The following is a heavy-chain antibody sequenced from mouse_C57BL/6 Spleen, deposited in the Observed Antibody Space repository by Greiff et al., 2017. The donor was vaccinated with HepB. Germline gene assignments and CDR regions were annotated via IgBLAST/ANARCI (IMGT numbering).Heavy chain of an antibody. V-gene: IGHV1-5*01. J-gene: IGHJ2*01. D-gene: IGHD1-1*01. CDR3: TTTVVDGYFDY. CDR1: GYTFTSYW. Sequence: EVQLQQSGTVLARPGASVKMSCKTSGYTFTSYWMHWVKQRPGQGLEWIGAIYPGNSDTSYNQKFKGKAKLTAVTSASTAYMELSSLTNEDSAVYYCTTTVVDGYFDYWGQGTTLTVSS. CDR2: IYPGNSDT.